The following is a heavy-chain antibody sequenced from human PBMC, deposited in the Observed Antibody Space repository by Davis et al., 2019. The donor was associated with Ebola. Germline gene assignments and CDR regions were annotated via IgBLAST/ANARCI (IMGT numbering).Heavy chain of an antibody. CDR2: ISYSGST. J-gene: IGHJ6*02. V-gene: IGHV4-31*03. Sequence: MPSEPLSLPSTVPGAPISSGGYYWSWIRQHPGTGLEWIGYISYSGSTYYNPSLKSRVTISVDTSKNQFSLKLSSVTAADTAVYYCAREGGRAAMAIGGMDVWGQGTTVTVSS. CDR1: GAPISSGGYY. D-gene: IGHD5-18*01. CDR3: AREGGRAAMAIGGMDV.